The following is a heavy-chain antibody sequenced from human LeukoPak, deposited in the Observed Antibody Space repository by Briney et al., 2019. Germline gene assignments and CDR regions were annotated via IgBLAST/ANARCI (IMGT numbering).Heavy chain of an antibody. CDR3: ARSAPVVTPFFDY. CDR1: GFTVSSNY. J-gene: IGHJ4*02. V-gene: IGHV3-53*01. Sequence: PGGSLRLSCAASGFTVSSNYMSWVRQAPGKGLEWVSVIYSGSSTYYADSVKGRFTISRDNSKNTLYLQMNSLRAEDTAVYYCARSAPVVTPFFDYWGQGTLVTVSS. CDR2: IYSGSST. D-gene: IGHD4-23*01.